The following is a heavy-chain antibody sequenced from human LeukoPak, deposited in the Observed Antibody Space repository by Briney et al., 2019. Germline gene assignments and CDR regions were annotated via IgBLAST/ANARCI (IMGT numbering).Heavy chain of an antibody. J-gene: IGHJ5*02. CDR2: ISAYNGNT. CDR3: ARDLVGATRVWFDP. CDR1: GYTFTSYG. V-gene: IGHV1-18*01. Sequence: ASVKVSYKASGYTFTSYGISWVRQAPGQGLEWMGWISAYNGNTNYAQKLQGRVTMTTDTSTSTAYMELRSLRSDDTAVYYCARDLVGATRVWFDPWGQGTLVTVSS. D-gene: IGHD1-26*01.